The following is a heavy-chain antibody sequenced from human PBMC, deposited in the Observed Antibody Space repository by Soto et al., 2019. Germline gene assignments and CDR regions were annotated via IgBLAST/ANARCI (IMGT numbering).Heavy chain of an antibody. J-gene: IGHJ5*02. Sequence: GGSLRLSCAASGFTFSDYYMNWLRQAPGKGLEWVSYISGSGGSTNYADSVKGRFTISRDNSKNTLYLQMNSLRAEDTAVYYRAKSSNDYGDLDWFDPWGQGTLVTVFS. D-gene: IGHD4-17*01. CDR2: ISGSGGST. CDR1: GFTFSDYY. CDR3: AKSSNDYGDLDWFDP. V-gene: IGHV3-23*01.